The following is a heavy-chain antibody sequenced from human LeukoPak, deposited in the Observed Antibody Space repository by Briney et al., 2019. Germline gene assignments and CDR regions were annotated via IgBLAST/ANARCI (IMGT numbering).Heavy chain of an antibody. J-gene: IGHJ3*02. Sequence: PSETLSLTCTVSGGSISSYYWSWIRQPAGKGLEWIGRIYTSGSTNYNPSLKSRVTMSVDTSKNQSSLKLSSVTAADTAVYYCARDLHRRLSGAFDIWGQGTMVTVSS. CDR1: GGSISSYY. V-gene: IGHV4-4*07. CDR3: ARDLHRRLSGAFDI. D-gene: IGHD3-10*01. CDR2: IYTSGST.